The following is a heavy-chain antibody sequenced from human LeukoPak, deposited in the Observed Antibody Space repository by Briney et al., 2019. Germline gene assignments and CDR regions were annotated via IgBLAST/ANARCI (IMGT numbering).Heavy chain of an antibody. J-gene: IGHJ4*02. CDR1: GFTVSTNY. Sequence: GGSLRLSCAASGFTVSTNYMTWVRQAPGKGLEWVSVIYSSGTTYYADSVKGRFSISRDNSKNTLYLQMNSLRAEDTAVYYCARYDYGRSGFDYWGQGILVTVSS. V-gene: IGHV3-66*01. CDR2: IYSSGTT. D-gene: IGHD5-12*01. CDR3: ARYDYGRSGFDY.